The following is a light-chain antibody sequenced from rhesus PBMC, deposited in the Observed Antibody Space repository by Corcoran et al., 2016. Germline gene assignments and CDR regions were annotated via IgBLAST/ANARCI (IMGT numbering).Light chain of an antibody. Sequence: DIQMTQSPSSLSASVGATATITCRASQGISSYFNWFQQKPGKAPKLLIYAASSVETGVPSRFRGSGSGTECTLAIISRRPASFVVCYCLQHDNYPFTFGPGAKLDI. CDR1: QGISSY. CDR2: AAS. CDR3: LQHDNYPFT. V-gene: IGKV1-28*01. J-gene: IGKJ3*01.